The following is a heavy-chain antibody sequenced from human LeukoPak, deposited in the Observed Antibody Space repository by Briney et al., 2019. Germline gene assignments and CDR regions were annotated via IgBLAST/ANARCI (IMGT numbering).Heavy chain of an antibody. CDR3: AREKFGDFDY. V-gene: IGHV4-61*02. J-gene: IGHJ4*02. CDR2: IYTSGST. Sequence: SETLSLTCTVSGYSISSGTYYWTWIRQPAGKGLEWIGRIYTSGSTNYNPSLKSRVTMSVDTSKNQLSLKLSSVTAADTAVYYCAREKFGDFDYWGQGTLVTVSS. D-gene: IGHD3-10*01. CDR1: GYSISSGTYY.